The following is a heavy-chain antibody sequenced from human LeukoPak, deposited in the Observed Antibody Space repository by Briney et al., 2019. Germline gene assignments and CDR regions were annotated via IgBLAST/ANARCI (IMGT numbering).Heavy chain of an antibody. Sequence: SETLTLTCTVSGVSISSYYWSWVRQPPGKGLEWIGYIYNYGGSTKYNPSLESRVTISLDMSKNQFSLKLSSVTAADTAVYYCARQTNWFDVWGQGTLVTVSS. V-gene: IGHV4-59*08. CDR1: GVSISSYY. CDR3: ARQTNWFDV. CDR2: IYNYGGST. J-gene: IGHJ5*02.